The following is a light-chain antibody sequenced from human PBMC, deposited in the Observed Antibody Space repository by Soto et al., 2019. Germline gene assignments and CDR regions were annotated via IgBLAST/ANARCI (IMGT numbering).Light chain of an antibody. V-gene: IGKV3-20*01. CDR1: QSINSNY. J-gene: IGKJ1*01. CDR3: QQYNKWPPWT. Sequence: EMVLTQSPGTLSLSPGDRATLSCRASQSINSNYLAWYQQKPGQAPRLLIYDASSRATGIPDRFGGSGSGTDFTLTISRLEPEDFAVYYCQQYNKWPPWTFGQGTKVDIK. CDR2: DAS.